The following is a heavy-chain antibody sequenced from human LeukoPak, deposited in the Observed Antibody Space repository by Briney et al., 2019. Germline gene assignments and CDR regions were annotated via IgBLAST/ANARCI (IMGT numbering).Heavy chain of an antibody. D-gene: IGHD3-22*01. CDR2: IIGSGGST. CDR1: GFTFSSYA. CDR3: AKSLVSMILVAPIW. V-gene: IGHV3-23*01. J-gene: IGHJ4*02. Sequence: GRSLTLSCAASGFTFSSYAMSWVRQPPGKGLEWVSAIIGSGGSTYYADSVEGRLSILRNNSKNTLYLQMNSVRAEVTAVYYCAKSLVSMILVAPIWWGQGTLVTVSS.